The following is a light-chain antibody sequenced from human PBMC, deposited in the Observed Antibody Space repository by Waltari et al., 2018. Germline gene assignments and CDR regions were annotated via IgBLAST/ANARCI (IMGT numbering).Light chain of an antibody. CDR2: DAS. Sequence: EIVLTQSPASLSLSPGDRATLSCRASQSVGRTLAWYQQRPGQAPRLLIYDASSRATGIRDRFSGSGSGTDFSLTISRLEPEDFAVYYCQKYGTRPATFGQGTKVEVK. J-gene: IGKJ1*01. V-gene: IGKV3-20*01. CDR1: QSVGRT. CDR3: QKYGTRPAT.